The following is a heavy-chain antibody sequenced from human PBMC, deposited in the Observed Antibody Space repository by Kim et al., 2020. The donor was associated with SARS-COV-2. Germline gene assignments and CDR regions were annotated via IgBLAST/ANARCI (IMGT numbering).Heavy chain of an antibody. D-gene: IGHD2-15*01. CDR1: GFIFSNYA. CDR2: ISDSAHKT. J-gene: IGHJ5*02. V-gene: IGHV3-23*01. CDR3: AILVVVGSSYNWFDP. Sequence: GGSLRLSCAASGFIFSNYAMTWVRQAPGRGLEWVSGISDSAHKTFYTDSVKGRFTVSRDNPKNTLYLQMNSLRAEDTALYYCAILVVVGSSYNWFDPWGQGTLLTVSS.